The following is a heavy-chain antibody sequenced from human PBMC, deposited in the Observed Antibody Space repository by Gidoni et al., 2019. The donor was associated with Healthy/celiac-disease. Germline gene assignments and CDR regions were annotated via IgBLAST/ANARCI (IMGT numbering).Heavy chain of an antibody. J-gene: IGHJ4*02. V-gene: IGHV3-15*01. CDR3: TTGLSIRVGSSFLDY. D-gene: IGHD6-6*01. CDR2: IKSKTDGGTT. Sequence: EVQLVESGGGLVKPGGALRLSCAASGFTFSNAWMSWVRQAPGKGLEWVGRIKSKTDGGTTDYAAPVKGRFTISRDDSKNTLYLQMNSLKTEDTAVYYCTTGLSIRVGSSFLDYWGQGTLVTVSS. CDR1: GFTFSNAW.